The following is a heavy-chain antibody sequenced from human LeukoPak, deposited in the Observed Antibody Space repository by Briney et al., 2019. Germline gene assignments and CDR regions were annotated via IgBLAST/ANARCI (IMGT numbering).Heavy chain of an antibody. J-gene: IGHJ5*02. CDR2: VFHSGST. CDR3: ARGASYSSSSPWFDP. V-gene: IGHV4-4*02. Sequence: SETLSLTCTVSGGSLNTNTWWSWVRQPPGKGLEWTGEVFHSGSTNYNPSLESRLSISMDKSNNRFSLKLSSVTAADTAVYYCARGASYSSSSPWFDPWGQGTLVTVSS. CDR1: GGSLNTNTW. D-gene: IGHD6-6*01.